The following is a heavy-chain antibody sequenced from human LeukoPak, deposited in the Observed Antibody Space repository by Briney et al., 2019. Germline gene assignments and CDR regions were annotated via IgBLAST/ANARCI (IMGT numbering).Heavy chain of an antibody. Sequence: SVKVSCKASGGTFISYTISWVRQAPGQGLEWMGRIIPILGIANYAQKFQGRVTITADKSTSTAYMELSSLRSEDTAVYYCARDPVGPYNWFDPWGQGTLVTVSS. CDR3: ARDPVGPYNWFDP. CDR1: GGTFISYT. J-gene: IGHJ5*02. D-gene: IGHD3/OR15-3a*01. V-gene: IGHV1-69*04. CDR2: IIPILGIA.